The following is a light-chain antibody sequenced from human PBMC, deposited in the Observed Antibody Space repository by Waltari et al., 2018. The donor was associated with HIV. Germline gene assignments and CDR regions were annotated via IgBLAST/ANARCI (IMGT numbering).Light chain of an antibody. CDR3: QAWDSNTAGAV. V-gene: IGLV3-1*01. CDR1: KLGDKY. J-gene: IGLJ2*01. Sequence: SYELTQPPSVSVSPGHTASITCSGEKLGDKYACWYQQKPGQSPVLVIYQNTKRPSGIPERFSGSNSGNTATLTISGTQAMDEADYYCQAWDSNTAGAVFGGGTKLTDL. CDR2: QNT.